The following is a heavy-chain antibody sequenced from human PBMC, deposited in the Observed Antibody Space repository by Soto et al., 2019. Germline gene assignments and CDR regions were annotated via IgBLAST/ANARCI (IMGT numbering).Heavy chain of an antibody. D-gene: IGHD3-3*01. J-gene: IGHJ6*02. V-gene: IGHV3-33*01. CDR1: GFTFSSYG. CDR3: ARDRFFSITIPPYYGMDV. Sequence: PGGSLRLSCAASGFTFSSYGMHWVRQAPGKGLEWVAVIWYDGSNKYYADSVRGRFTISRDNSKNTLYLQMNSLRAEDTAVYYCARDRFFSITIPPYYGMDVWGQGTTVTVSS. CDR2: IWYDGSNK.